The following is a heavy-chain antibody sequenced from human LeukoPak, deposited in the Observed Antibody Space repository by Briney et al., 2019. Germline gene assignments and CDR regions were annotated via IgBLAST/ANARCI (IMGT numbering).Heavy chain of an antibody. J-gene: IGHJ4*02. D-gene: IGHD5-24*01. CDR3: AREGRDGYNYYFDY. CDR2: INHSGST. Sequence: SETLPLTCAVYGGSFSGYYWSWIRQPPGKGLEWIGEINHSGSTNYNPSLKSRVTISVDTSKNQFSLKLSSVTAADTAVYYCAREGRDGYNYYFDYWGQGTLVTVSS. CDR1: GGSFSGYY. V-gene: IGHV4-34*01.